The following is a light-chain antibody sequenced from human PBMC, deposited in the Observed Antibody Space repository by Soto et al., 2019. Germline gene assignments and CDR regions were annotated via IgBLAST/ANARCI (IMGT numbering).Light chain of an antibody. CDR1: SSDVGGYNY. CDR2: DVS. V-gene: IGLV2-14*01. J-gene: IGLJ1*01. Sequence: QSVLTQPASVSGSPGQSITISCTGTSSDVGGYNYVSWYQQHPGEAPKLMIYDVSNRPSGVSNRFSGSKSGNTASLTISGLQAEDEADYYCSSYTSSSTPFYVFGTGTKVTVL. CDR3: SSYTSSSTPFYV.